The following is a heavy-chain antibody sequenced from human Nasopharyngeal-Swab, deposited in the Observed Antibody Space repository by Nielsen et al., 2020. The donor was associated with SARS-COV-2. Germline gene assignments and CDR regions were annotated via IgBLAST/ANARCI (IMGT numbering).Heavy chain of an antibody. CDR3: ARDSSDSYYGMDV. CDR1: GGTFSSYS. Sequence: SVKVSCKASGGTFSSYSMSGVRQAPGQGLEWMGGINPILGTANYAQKFQGRVTITADKARSTAYMELSSLRSEDTAVYYCARDSSDSYYGMDVWGQGTTVTVSS. V-gene: IGHV1-69*08. CDR2: INPILGTA. J-gene: IGHJ6*02.